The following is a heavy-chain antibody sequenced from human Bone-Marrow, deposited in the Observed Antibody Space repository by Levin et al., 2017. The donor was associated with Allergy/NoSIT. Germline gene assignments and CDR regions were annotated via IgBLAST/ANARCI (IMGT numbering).Heavy chain of an antibody. V-gene: IGHV3-11*01. J-gene: IGHJ4*01. D-gene: IGHD1-14*01. Sequence: NPGGSLRLSCTATGFAFSDFYMSWVRQAPGKGLEWVAYISRDGEAKFYADSLKGRFTISRDDSKTSLYLQINSVSAEDTGVYYCARDIRRNMEVGFAYWGHGTLVTVSS. CDR2: ISRDGEAK. CDR1: GFAFSDFY. CDR3: ARDIRRNMEVGFAY.